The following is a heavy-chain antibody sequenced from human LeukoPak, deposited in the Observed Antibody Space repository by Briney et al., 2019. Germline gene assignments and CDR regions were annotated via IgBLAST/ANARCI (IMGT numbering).Heavy chain of an antibody. Sequence: SQTLSLTCTVSGGSISSGDYYWSWIRQPPGKGLEWIGYIYYSGSTNYNPSLKSRVTISVDTSKNQFSLKLSSVTAADTAVYYCARHTYYDFWSGAYNWFDPWGQGTLVTVSS. CDR2: IYYSGST. D-gene: IGHD3-3*01. CDR3: ARHTYYDFWSGAYNWFDP. V-gene: IGHV4-30-4*01. J-gene: IGHJ5*02. CDR1: GGSISSGDYY.